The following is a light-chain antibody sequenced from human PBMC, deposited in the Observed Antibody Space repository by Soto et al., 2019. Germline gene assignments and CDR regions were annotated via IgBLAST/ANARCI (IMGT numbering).Light chain of an antibody. Sequence: EIVLTQSPATLSLSPGERFTLSCRASQSVSNYLAWYQQKPGQAPRLLISEASNRATGIAARFGGSGSGTDFTLTISRLEPEDFAVYYCQQYDSSWTFGQGTQVDIK. CDR2: EAS. J-gene: IGKJ1*01. CDR3: QQYDSSWT. CDR1: QSVSNY. V-gene: IGKV3-11*01.